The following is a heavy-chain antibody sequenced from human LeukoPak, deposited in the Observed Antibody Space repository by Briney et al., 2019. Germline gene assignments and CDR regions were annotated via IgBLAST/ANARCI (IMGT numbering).Heavy chain of an antibody. CDR3: ARGGATTDY. J-gene: IGHJ4*02. Sequence: SETLSLTCTVSGDSISSYYWSWIRRPPGKGLEWIGYIYNSESTNYNPSLKSRVTISVDTSKNQFSQKLSSVTAADTAVYYCARGGATTDYWGQGTLVTVSS. CDR2: IYNSEST. CDR1: GDSISSYY. D-gene: IGHD1-14*01. V-gene: IGHV4-59*01.